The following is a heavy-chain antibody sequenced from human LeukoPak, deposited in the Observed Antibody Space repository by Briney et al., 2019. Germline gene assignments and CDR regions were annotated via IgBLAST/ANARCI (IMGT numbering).Heavy chain of an antibody. CDR2: ISGDVQTT. J-gene: IGHJ2*01. D-gene: IGHD3-3*01. Sequence: GGSLRLSCEASGFTFSTHAMNWIRQTPGKGLEWLSVISGDVQTTTYASSVKGRFTISRDNSKNTLYLEMNSLRVEDTAIYYCAKAGYYSSANHFARLHFDLWGRGTRVTVSS. CDR3: AKAGYYSSANHFARLHFDL. CDR1: GFTFSTHA. V-gene: IGHV3-23*01.